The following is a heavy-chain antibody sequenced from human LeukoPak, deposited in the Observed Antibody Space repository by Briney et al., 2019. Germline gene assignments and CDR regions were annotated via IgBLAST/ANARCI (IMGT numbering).Heavy chain of an antibody. CDR3: AKAVGIQLWTRPDY. CDR1: GFTFDDYA. V-gene: IGHV3-9*03. J-gene: IGHJ4*02. CDR2: ISWNSGSI. Sequence: GGSLRLSCAASGFTFDDYAMHWVRQAPGKGLEWVSGISWNSGSIGYADSVKGRFTISRDNAKNSLYLQMNSLRAEDMALYYCAKAVGIQLWTRPDYWGQGTLVTVSS. D-gene: IGHD5-18*01.